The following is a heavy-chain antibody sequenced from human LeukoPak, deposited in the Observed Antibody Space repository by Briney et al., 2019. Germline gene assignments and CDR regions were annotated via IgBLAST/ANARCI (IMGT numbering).Heavy chain of an antibody. Sequence: GGSLRLSCTASGFTFSSYSMNWVRQAPGKGLEWVSYISSSGSTIYYADSVKGRFTISRDNAKNSLYLQMNSLRAEDTAVYYCAKIYYGSGLPHAFDIWGQGTMVTVSS. CDR3: AKIYYGSGLPHAFDI. CDR1: GFTFSSYS. D-gene: IGHD3-10*01. CDR2: ISSSGSTI. J-gene: IGHJ3*02. V-gene: IGHV3-48*04.